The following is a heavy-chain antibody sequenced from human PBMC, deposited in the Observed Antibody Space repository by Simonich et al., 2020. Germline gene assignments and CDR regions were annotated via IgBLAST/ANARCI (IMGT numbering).Heavy chain of an antibody. D-gene: IGHD2-2*01. V-gene: IGHV1-2*02. Sequence: QVQLVQSGAEVKKPGASVKVSCKASGYIFTGYYMHWVRQAPGQGLEWRGWTTPNSGGKNYAKKFQGRVTLTRDPSISTAYMELSRLRSDDTAVYYCARDPVVPAAIRNAFDIWGQGTMVTVSS. J-gene: IGHJ3*02. CDR3: ARDPVVPAAIRNAFDI. CDR2: TTPNSGGK. CDR1: GYIFTGYY.